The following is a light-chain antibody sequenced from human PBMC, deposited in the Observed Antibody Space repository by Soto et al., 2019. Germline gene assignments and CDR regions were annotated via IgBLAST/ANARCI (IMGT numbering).Light chain of an antibody. CDR1: QTISSW. CDR3: KHSTSYSEP. V-gene: IGKV1-5*03. Sequence: IKVTQNPSALPGVLEDCVSMTWRASQTISSWLAWYQQKPGKAPKLLIYKASTLKSGVPSRFSGSGSGPQFTLTSGILQPDDLPSYSCKHSTSYSEPFGQGTKVDI. CDR2: KAS. J-gene: IGKJ1*01.